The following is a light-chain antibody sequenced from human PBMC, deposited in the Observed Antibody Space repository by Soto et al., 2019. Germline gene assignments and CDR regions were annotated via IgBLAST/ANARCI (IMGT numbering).Light chain of an antibody. CDR1: QSVLYSSNNMNY. J-gene: IGKJ4*01. V-gene: IGKV4-1*01. Sequence: DFVMTQSPDSLAVSLGETATINCKSSQSVLYSSNNMNYLSWYQQKPGQPPKLLIYWASTRKSGVPDRISGSGSGTDFTLTIGSLQPEDVAVYYCQQYYSIPLTYGGGTRVEIK. CDR2: WAS. CDR3: QQYYSIPLT.